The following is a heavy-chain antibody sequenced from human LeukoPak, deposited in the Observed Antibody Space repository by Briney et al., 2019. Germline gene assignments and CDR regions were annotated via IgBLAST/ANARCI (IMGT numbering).Heavy chain of an antibody. CDR2: ISYSGST. D-gene: IGHD3-10*01. CDR3: SSYGSMNVFDI. J-gene: IGHJ3*02. CDR1: GGSISTHY. V-gene: IGHV4-59*11. Sequence: SETLSLTCTVSGGSISTHYWSCIRQPPGKGLEWIGYISYSGSTNYNPSLKSRVTISVDTSKNQFSLKVSSVTAADTAVYYCSSYGSMNVFDIWGQGTMVTVSS.